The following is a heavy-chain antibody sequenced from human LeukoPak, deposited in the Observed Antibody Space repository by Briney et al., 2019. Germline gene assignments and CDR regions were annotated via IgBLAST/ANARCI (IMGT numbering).Heavy chain of an antibody. Sequence: GGSLRLSCAASGFTFSDDYMSWIRQAPGKGLEWISHISGSGYTIYYAVSVKGRFTISRDNAKNSLYLQMNSLRAEDTAVYYCARSATGTTDLGYYYYHGIDAWGQGTTVTVSS. CDR2: ISGSGYTI. V-gene: IGHV3-11*01. CDR1: GFTFSDDY. CDR3: ARSATGTTDLGYYYYHGIDA. D-gene: IGHD1-1*01. J-gene: IGHJ6*02.